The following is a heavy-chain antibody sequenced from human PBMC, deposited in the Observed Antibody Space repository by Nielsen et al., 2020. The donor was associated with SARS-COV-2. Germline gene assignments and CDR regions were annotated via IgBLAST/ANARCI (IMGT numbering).Heavy chain of an antibody. V-gene: IGHV3-21*04. CDR1: GFTFSSYS. CDR3: AKVGYSSSPNWFDP. CDR2: ISSSSSYI. D-gene: IGHD6-6*01. Sequence: GGSLRLSCAASGFTFSSYSMNWVRQALGKGLEWVSSISSSSSYIYYADSVKGRFTISRDNAKNTLYLQMNSLRAEDTAVYYCAKVGYSSSPNWFDPWGQGTLVTVSS. J-gene: IGHJ5*02.